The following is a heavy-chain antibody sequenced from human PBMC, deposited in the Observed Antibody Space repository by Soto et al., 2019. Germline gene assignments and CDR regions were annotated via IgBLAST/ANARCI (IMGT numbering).Heavy chain of an antibody. V-gene: IGHV1-69*13. Sequence: GGSVKVSCKTSGGTFSSFAISWARQAPGQGLEWMGGIIPIFETANYAQKFQGRVTITADEITGTAYMELRSLRSEDTGVYYCARDLEVVVLGVDHYYYYGMDVWGQGTTVTVSS. CDR3: ARDLEVVVLGVDHYYYYGMDV. CDR1: GGTFSSFA. D-gene: IGHD2-15*01. CDR2: IIPIFETA. J-gene: IGHJ6*02.